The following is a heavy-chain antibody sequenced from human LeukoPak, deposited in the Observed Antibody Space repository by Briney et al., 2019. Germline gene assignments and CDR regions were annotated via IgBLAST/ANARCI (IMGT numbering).Heavy chain of an antibody. V-gene: IGHV3-21*01. J-gene: IGHJ5*02. CDR3: ARDPASAAAGTGA. CDR2: ISSSSGYI. Sequence: GGSLRLSCAASGFSFSNYFMNWVRQAPGKGLEWVSSISSSSGYIYYADSVKGRFAISRDNAKNSLYLQMNSLRAEDTAVYYCARDPASAAAGTGAWGQGTLVTVSS. CDR1: GFSFSNYF. D-gene: IGHD6-13*01.